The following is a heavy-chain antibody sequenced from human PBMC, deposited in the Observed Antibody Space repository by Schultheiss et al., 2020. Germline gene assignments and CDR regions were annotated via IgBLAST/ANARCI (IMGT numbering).Heavy chain of an antibody. D-gene: IGHD3-22*01. CDR3: AKSDDSSGYYQNYYYYGMDV. CDR1: GFTFSSYA. CDR2: ISGSGGST. Sequence: GGSLRLSCAASGFTFSSYAMSWVRQAPGKGLEWVSAISGSGGSTYYADSVKGRFTISRDNSKNTLYLQMNSLRAEDTAVYYCAKSDDSSGYYQNYYYYGMDVWGQGTTVTVSS. V-gene: IGHV3-23*01. J-gene: IGHJ6*02.